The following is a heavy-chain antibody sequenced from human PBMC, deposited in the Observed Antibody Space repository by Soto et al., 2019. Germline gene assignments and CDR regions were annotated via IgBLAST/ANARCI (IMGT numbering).Heavy chain of an antibody. CDR3: ATYCNVASCYPHYNYYGMDV. D-gene: IGHD2-2*01. Sequence: QVQLQESGPGLVKPSETLSLTCSVSGDSVSSSSYYWTWIRQPPGQGLEWIGNIYYSGSTNYNPSLKSRVTISLDTSKNQFSLEVSSVTAADTAVYFCATYCNVASCYPHYNYYGMDVWGQGTTVTVSS. CDR2: IYYSGST. CDR1: GDSVSSSSYY. J-gene: IGHJ6*02. V-gene: IGHV4-61*01.